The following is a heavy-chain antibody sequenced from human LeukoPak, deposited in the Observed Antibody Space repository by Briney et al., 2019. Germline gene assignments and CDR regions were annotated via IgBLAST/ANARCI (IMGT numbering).Heavy chain of an antibody. J-gene: IGHJ5*02. V-gene: IGHV1-69*05. CDR1: EGTFSSYA. Sequence: SVKVSCKASEGTFSSYAISWVRQAPGQGLEWMGGIIPIFGTANYAQKFQGRVTITTDESTSTAYMELSSLRSEDTAVYYCARALQDVSSGWNNCFDPWGQGTLVTVSS. CDR2: IIPIFGTA. CDR3: ARALQDVSSGWNNCFDP. D-gene: IGHD6-19*01.